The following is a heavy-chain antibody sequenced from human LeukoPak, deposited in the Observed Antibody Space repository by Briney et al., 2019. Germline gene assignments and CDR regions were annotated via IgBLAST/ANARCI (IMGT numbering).Heavy chain of an antibody. CDR1: GYTFTGYY. CDR3: ARDVLAAPGTFDY. D-gene: IGHD6-13*01. J-gene: IGHJ4*02. V-gene: IGHV1-2*02. CDR2: INPNSGGT. Sequence: ASVKVSCKASGYTFTGYYMHWVRQAPGQGLEWMGWINPNSGGTNYAQKFQGRVTMTRDTSISTAYMELSRLRSDDTAVYYCARDVLAAPGTFDYWGQGALVTVSS.